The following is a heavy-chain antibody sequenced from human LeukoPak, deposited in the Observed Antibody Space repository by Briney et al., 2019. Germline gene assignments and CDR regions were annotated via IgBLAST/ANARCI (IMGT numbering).Heavy chain of an antibody. V-gene: IGHV3-30-3*01. CDR3: ARELST. Sequence: GGSLRLSCAASGFTFSSYAMHWVRQAPGKGLEWVAVISYDGSNKYYADSVKGRFTISRDNSMNTLYLQMNSLRAEDTAVYYCARELSTWGQGTLVTVSS. CDR1: GFTFSSYA. J-gene: IGHJ4*02. D-gene: IGHD3-16*02. CDR2: ISYDGSNK.